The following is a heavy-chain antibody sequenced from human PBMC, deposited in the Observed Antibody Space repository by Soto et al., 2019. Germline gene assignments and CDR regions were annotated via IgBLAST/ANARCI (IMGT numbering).Heavy chain of an antibody. CDR1: GFTFRNFW. J-gene: IGHJ6*02. CDR3: ASPDCSSTSCYEDNYYYGMDV. CDR2: IKQDGTEN. D-gene: IGHD2-2*01. Sequence: GGSLRLSCAASGFTFRNFWMSWVRQAPGKGLEWVANIKQDGTENYYVNSVEGRFTISRDNAKNSLYLQMNSPRAEDTAVYYCASPDCSSTSCYEDNYYYGMDVWGQGTTVTVSS. V-gene: IGHV3-7*01.